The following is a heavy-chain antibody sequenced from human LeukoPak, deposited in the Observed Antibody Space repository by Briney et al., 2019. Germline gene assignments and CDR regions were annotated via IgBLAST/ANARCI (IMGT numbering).Heavy chain of an antibody. J-gene: IGHJ4*02. CDR3: AKGPRGTTVVTPVSY. CDR2: ISYDGSNK. V-gene: IGHV3-30*18. Sequence: GGSLRLSCAASGFTFSSYGMHWVRQAPGKGLEWVAVISYDGSNKYYADSVKGRFTISRDNFKNTLYLQMNSLRAEDTVVYYCAKGPRGTTVVTPVSYWGQGTLVTVSS. CDR1: GFTFSSYG. D-gene: IGHD4-23*01.